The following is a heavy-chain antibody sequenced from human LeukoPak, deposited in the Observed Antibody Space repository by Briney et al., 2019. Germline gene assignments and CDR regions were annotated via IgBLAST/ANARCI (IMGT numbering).Heavy chain of an antibody. D-gene: IGHD2-2*01. J-gene: IGHJ4*02. V-gene: IGHV1-46*01. CDR3: ARDGPTAAPFDY. CDR1: GYTXTSYD. Sequence: ASVKVSCKASGYTXTSYDMHWVRQAPGQGLEWMGIINPSGGSTSYAQRFQGRVAMTRDTSTTTVYMEVNSLTSEDTAVYFCARDGPTAAPFDYWGQGTLVTVSS. CDR2: INPSGGST.